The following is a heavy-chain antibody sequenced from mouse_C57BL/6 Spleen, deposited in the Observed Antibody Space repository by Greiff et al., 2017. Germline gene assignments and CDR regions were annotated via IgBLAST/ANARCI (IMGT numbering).Heavy chain of an antibody. V-gene: IGHV1-64*01. CDR1: GYTFTSYW. Sequence: VQLQQSGAELVKPGASVKLSCKASGYTFTSYWMHWVKQRPGQGLEWIGMIHPNSGSTNYNEKFKSKATLTVDKSSSTAYMKLSSRKSEDSAVYYCARARPLGPRDAMDYRGQRTSVTVLS. CDR2: IHPNSGST. CDR3: ARARPLGPRDAMDY. J-gene: IGHJ4*01. D-gene: IGHD4-1*01.